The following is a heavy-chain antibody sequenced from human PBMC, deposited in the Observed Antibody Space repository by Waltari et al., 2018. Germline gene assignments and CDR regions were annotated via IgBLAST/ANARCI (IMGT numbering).Heavy chain of an antibody. CDR2: IYYSGST. J-gene: IGHJ4*02. CDR3: ARVAAAFFDY. Sequence: QVQLQESGPGLVKPLETLSLTCTVSGGSISSYYWSWIRQPPGKGLEWIGYIYYSGSTNYNPSLKSRVTISVDTSKNQFSLKLSSVTAADTAVYYCARVAAAFFDYWGQGTLVTVSS. CDR1: GGSISSYY. D-gene: IGHD2-2*01. V-gene: IGHV4-59*08.